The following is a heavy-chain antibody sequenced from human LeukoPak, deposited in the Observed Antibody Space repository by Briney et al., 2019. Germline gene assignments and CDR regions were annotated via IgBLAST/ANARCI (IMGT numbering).Heavy chain of an antibody. J-gene: IGHJ3*02. CDR2: ISNSGGST. D-gene: IGHD5-18*01. CDR1: GFTFSSYA. Sequence: GGSLRLSCAASGFTFSSYAMSWVRQAPGKGLEWVSVISNSGGSTYYADSVKGRFTISRDNSKNSLYLQMNSLRDEDTAVYYCARVSGGYSYGYSAFDIWGQGTMVTVSS. CDR3: ARVSGGYSYGYSAFDI. V-gene: IGHV3-23*01.